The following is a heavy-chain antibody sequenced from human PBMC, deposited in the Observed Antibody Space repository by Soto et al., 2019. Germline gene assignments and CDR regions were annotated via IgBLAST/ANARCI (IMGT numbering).Heavy chain of an antibody. J-gene: IGHJ4*02. Sequence: EVQLVETGGDLVQHGGSLRLSCAVSGFTFSHYWMTWVHQAPGKGLEGVANIKEDGSQKNYVDSVKGRFTVSRDNAKNSLYLQMNSMRAEDTAVYYCARSGSEVDYWGQGTLVIVSS. CDR3: ARSGSEVDY. V-gene: IGHV3-7*01. CDR1: GFTFSHYW. CDR2: IKEDGSQK. D-gene: IGHD3-10*01.